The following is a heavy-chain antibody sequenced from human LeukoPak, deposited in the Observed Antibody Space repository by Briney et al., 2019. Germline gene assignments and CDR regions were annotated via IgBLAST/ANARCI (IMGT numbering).Heavy chain of an antibody. CDR2: ISYDGSNK. CDR1: GFTFSSYA. Sequence: PGGSLRLSCAASGFTFSSYAMHWVRQAPGKGLEWLAVISYDGSNKYYADSVKGRFTISRDNSKNTLYLQMNSLRAEDTAVYYCWSPFTSPDYWGQGTLVTVSS. CDR3: WSPFTSPDY. J-gene: IGHJ4*02. V-gene: IGHV3-30-3*01.